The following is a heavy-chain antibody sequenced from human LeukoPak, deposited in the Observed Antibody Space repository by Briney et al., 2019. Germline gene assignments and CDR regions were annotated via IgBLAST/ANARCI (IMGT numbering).Heavy chain of an antibody. D-gene: IGHD3-9*01. CDR2: ISAYNGNT. J-gene: IGHJ4*02. V-gene: IGHV1-18*01. Sequence: ASVKVSCKASGYTFTSYGISWVRQAPGQGLEWMGWISAYNGNTNYAQKLQGRVTMTTDTSTSTAYMELRSLRSDDTAVYYCAXXAAVRVSYYDILTGYSLWGQGTLVTVSS. CDR1: GYTFTSYG. CDR3: AXXAAVRVSYYDILTGYSL.